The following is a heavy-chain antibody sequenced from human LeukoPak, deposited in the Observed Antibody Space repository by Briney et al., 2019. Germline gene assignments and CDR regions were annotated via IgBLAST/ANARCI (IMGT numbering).Heavy chain of an antibody. D-gene: IGHD3-22*01. V-gene: IGHV1-46*01. CDR2: INPSGGST. CDR3: ATLGDSSGYFYYFDY. CDR1: GYTFTSHD. J-gene: IGHJ4*02. Sequence: GASVKVSCKASGYTFTSHDINWVRQAPGQGLEWMGIINPSGGSTSYAQKFQGRVTMTRDTSTSTVYMELSSLRSEDTAVYYCATLGDSSGYFYYFDYWGQGTLVTVSS.